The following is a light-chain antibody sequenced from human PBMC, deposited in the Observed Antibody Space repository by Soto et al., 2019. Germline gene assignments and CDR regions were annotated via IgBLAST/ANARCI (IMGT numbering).Light chain of an antibody. Sequence: EIVLTQSPGTLSLSPGERATLSCRASQSVSSSYLAWYQQKPDQAPRLLIYGASSRATGIPDRFSGSGSGTDFTLTISRLEPEDFAVYYCQQYGSSLLTFGGGTKVDI. J-gene: IGKJ4*01. V-gene: IGKV3-20*01. CDR1: QSVSSSY. CDR3: QQYGSSLLT. CDR2: GAS.